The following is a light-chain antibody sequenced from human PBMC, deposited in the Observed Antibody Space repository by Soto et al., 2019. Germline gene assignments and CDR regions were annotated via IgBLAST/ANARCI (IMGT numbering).Light chain of an antibody. CDR3: QQLNSYLSIA. CDR1: QSISSW. Sequence: DIQMTQSPSILSASVGDRVTITCRASQSISSWLAWYQQKPGKAPKLLIYDASSLESGVPSRFSGSGSGTDFTLTISSLQPEDFATYYCQQLNSYLSIAFGQGTRLEIK. CDR2: DAS. V-gene: IGKV1-5*01. J-gene: IGKJ5*01.